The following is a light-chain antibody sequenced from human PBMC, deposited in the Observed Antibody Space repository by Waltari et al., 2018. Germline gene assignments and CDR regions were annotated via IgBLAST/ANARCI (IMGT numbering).Light chain of an antibody. CDR2: AAS. CDR1: QSVSSTY. V-gene: IGKV3-20*01. Sequence: EIVLTQSPGTLFLSPCERVTLSCRASQSVSSTYLAWYQHKPGQAPRVLIYAASSRAPGIPDRFSGSGSGTDFTLTISRLEPEDFAVYYCQHYDTSPSITFGQGTRLEI. CDR3: QHYDTSPSIT. J-gene: IGKJ5*01.